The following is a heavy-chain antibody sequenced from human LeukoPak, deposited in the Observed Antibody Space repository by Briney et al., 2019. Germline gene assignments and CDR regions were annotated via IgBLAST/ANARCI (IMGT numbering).Heavy chain of an antibody. D-gene: IGHD1-26*01. J-gene: IGHJ4*02. Sequence: GASVKVSCKASGNTFTTYDFNWVRQAPGQGFEWMGWMNPKTGRTGLAQKFRGRFTMTRNISINTAYLEVTNLRFEDTALYYCVTGVPWDWGQGSLITVSS. CDR3: VTGVPWD. CDR2: MNPKTGRT. CDR1: GNTFTTYD. V-gene: IGHV1-8*01.